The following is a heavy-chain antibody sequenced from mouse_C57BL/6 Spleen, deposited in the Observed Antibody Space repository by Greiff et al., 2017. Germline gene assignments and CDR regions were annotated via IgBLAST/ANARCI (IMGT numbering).Heavy chain of an antibody. J-gene: IGHJ4*01. CDR3: ARELRRHPYYAVDY. CDR2: ISDGGSYT. D-gene: IGHD1-1*01. V-gene: IGHV5-4*01. Sequence: EVLLVESGGGLVKPGGSLKLSCAASGFTFSSYAMSWVRQTPEKRLEWVATISDGGSYTYYPDNVKGRFTISRDNAKNNLYLQLSHLKSEDTAMLYYARELRRHPYYAVDYWGQGTSVTVAS. CDR1: GFTFSSYA.